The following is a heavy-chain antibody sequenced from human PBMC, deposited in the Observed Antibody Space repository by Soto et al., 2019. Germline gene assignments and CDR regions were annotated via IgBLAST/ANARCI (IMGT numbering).Heavy chain of an antibody. V-gene: IGHV3-11*01. CDR3: ARQRDFWSGATYYFDY. CDR2: ISLSGSSI. Sequence: LRLSCAASGFTFSDYYMTWIRQAPGKGLEWVSYISLSGSSIYYADSVKGRFTISRDNSKNSLYLQMNSLRAEDTAVYYCARQRDFWSGATYYFDYWRQGTLVTVSS. J-gene: IGHJ4*02. CDR1: GFTFSDYY. D-gene: IGHD3-3*01.